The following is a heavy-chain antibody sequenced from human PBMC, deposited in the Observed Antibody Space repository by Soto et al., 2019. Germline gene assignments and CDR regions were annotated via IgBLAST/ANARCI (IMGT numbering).Heavy chain of an antibody. V-gene: IGHV3-23*01. J-gene: IGHJ4*02. Sequence: HPGGALRLSCPASVFTFSSYAMNWVRQAPGKGLEWVSPVSANGLNTYYADSVKGRFTVSRDKSKNALFLQLDSLRVEDTAIYYCAKDLSSLGWLALGAPFDSWGPGTLVTVSS. D-gene: IGHD3-22*01. CDR2: VSANGLNT. CDR3: AKDLSSLGWLALGAPFDS. CDR1: VFTFSSYA.